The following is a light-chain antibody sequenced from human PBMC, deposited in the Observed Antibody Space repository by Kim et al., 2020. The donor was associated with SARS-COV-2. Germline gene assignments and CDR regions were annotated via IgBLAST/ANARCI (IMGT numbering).Light chain of an antibody. V-gene: IGKV3-15*01. CDR2: GAS. CDR3: QQYNNWPPWT. CDR1: QSGSSN. Sequence: SPGERATLSCRASQSGSSNLAWYQQKPGQAPRLLIFGASTRATGIPARFSGSGSGTEFTLTISSLQSEDFAVYYCQQYNNWPPWTFGQGTKVDIK. J-gene: IGKJ1*01.